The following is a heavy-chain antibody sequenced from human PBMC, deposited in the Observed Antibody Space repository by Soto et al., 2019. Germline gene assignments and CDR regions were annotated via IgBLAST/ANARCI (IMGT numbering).Heavy chain of an antibody. J-gene: IGHJ4*02. CDR1: GITFSTYA. Sequence: GGSLRLSCAASGITFSTYAMHWVRQAPGKGLEWVAVISYDGGNKYYADSVKGRFTISRDNSKNALSLQMNSLRAEDTAVYYCARDYYDRSGHSHSSVYWGQGTLVTVSS. V-gene: IGHV3-30-3*01. CDR2: ISYDGGNK. D-gene: IGHD3-22*01. CDR3: ARDYYDRSGHSHSSVY.